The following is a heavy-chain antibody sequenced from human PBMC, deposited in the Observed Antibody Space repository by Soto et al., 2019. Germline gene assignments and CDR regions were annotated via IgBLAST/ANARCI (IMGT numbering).Heavy chain of an antibody. J-gene: IGHJ6*02. V-gene: IGHV1-18*01. CDR2: TSAYNGNT. D-gene: IGHD6-19*01. Sequence: QVQLVQSGAEVKKPGASVKVACKASGYTFTSYGISWVRQAPGQGLEWMGWTSAYNGNTNYAQKLQGRVTMTTDTSTSTAYMELRSLRSDDTAVYYCARRQWLVGGYYYGMDVWGQGTTVPVSS. CDR3: ARRQWLVGGYYYGMDV. CDR1: GYTFTSYG.